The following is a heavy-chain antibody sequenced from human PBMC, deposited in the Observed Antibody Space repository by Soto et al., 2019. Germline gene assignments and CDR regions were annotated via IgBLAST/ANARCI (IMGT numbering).Heavy chain of an antibody. V-gene: IGHV3-30*03. J-gene: IGHJ6*02. Sequence: GGSLRLSCAASGFTFSSYGMHWVRQAPGKGLEWVAVISYDGSNKYYADSVKGRFTISRDNSKNTLYLQMNSLRAEDTAVYYCARGDVRYCSGGSCPRYYYGMDVWGQGTTVTVSS. D-gene: IGHD2-15*01. CDR1: GFTFSSYG. CDR3: ARGDVRYCSGGSCPRYYYGMDV. CDR2: ISYDGSNK.